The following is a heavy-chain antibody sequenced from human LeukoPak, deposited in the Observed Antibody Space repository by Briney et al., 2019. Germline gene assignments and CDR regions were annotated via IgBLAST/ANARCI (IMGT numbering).Heavy chain of an antibody. CDR2: ISWNSGSI. CDR3: AKDAATFWSRYSRYYYYYYMDV. Sequence: PGRSLRLSCAASGFTFDDYAMHWVRQAPGKGLEWVSGISWNSGSIGYADSVKGRFTISRGNAKNSLYLQMNSLRAEDTALYYCAKDAATFWSRYSRYYYYYYMDVWGKGTTVTVSS. D-gene: IGHD3-3*01. V-gene: IGHV3-9*01. CDR1: GFTFDDYA. J-gene: IGHJ6*03.